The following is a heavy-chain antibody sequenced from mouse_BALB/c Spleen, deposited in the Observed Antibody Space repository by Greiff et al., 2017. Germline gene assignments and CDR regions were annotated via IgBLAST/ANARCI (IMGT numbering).Heavy chain of an antibody. Sequence: DVMLVESGGGLVQPGGSLKLSCAASGFTFSSYGMYWVRQTPEKRLEWVATISDGGSYTYYPDSVKGRFTISRDNAKNNLYLQMSSLKSEDTAMYYCARGGGVRAWFAYWGQGTLVTVSA. J-gene: IGHJ3*01. CDR2: ISDGGSYT. CDR3: ARGGGVRAWFAY. V-gene: IGHV5-4*02. D-gene: IGHD2-14*01. CDR1: GFTFSSYG.